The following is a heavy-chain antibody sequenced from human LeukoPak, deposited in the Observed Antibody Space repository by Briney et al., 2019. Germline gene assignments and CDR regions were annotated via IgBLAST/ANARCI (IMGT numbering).Heavy chain of an antibody. J-gene: IGHJ1*01. Sequence: SESLCLSCAVSGGSISSCALYWGWLRQPPGKGWVWVGYIYYSGSTYYNPSLKSRVTISVDTSKNQFSLKLSSVTAADTAVYYCARVRGALYRGYFQHWGQGTLVTVSS. CDR2: IYYSGST. D-gene: IGHD3-16*01. CDR1: GGSISSCALY. V-gene: IGHV4-30-4*01. CDR3: ARVRGALYRGYFQH.